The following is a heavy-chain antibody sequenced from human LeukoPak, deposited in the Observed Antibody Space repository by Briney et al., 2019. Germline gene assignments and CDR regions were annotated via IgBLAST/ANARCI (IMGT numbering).Heavy chain of an antibody. Sequence: ASVKVSCKASGYTFTGYYMHWVRQAPGQGLEWMGWINPNSGGTNYAQKFQGRVTMTRDTSISTAYMELSRLRSDDTAVYYCARGLVTMIVVGQASFDYWGQGTLVTVSS. D-gene: IGHD3-22*01. CDR3: ARGLVTMIVVGQASFDY. J-gene: IGHJ4*02. CDR1: GYTFTGYY. CDR2: INPNSGGT. V-gene: IGHV1-2*02.